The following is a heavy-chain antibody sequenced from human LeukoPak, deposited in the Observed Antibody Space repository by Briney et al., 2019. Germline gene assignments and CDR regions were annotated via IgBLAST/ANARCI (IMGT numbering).Heavy chain of an antibody. CDR2: ISGSGGST. D-gene: IGHD6-19*01. Sequence: QTGGSLRLSCAASGFTFSSYAMSWVRQAPGKGLEWVSAISGSGGSTYYADSVKGRFTISRDNSKNTLYLQMNSLRAEDTAVYYCARAPGIAVAGLDAFDIWGQGTMVTVSS. J-gene: IGHJ3*02. V-gene: IGHV3-23*01. CDR1: GFTFSSYA. CDR3: ARAPGIAVAGLDAFDI.